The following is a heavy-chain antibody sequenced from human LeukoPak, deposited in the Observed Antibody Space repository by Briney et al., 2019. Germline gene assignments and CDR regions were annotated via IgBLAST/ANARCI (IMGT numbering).Heavy chain of an antibody. CDR2: IYYTGST. J-gene: IGHJ5*02. Sequence: SETLSLTCIVSGGSIRSSSYYWGWIRQPPGKGLEWIGTIYYTGSTYYNPSLKSRVTISVDTSKNQFSLKLTSVTAADTAVYYCARRLRFVGVWFDPWGQGPLVTVSS. D-gene: IGHD3-10*01. V-gene: IGHV4-39*07. CDR1: GGSIRSSSYY. CDR3: ARRLRFVGVWFDP.